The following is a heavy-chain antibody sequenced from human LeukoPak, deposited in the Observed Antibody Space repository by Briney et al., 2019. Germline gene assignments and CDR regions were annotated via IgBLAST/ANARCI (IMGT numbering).Heavy chain of an antibody. CDR1: GFTFSSYS. CDR3: ARATQYYDSSGRIDY. V-gene: IGHV3-21*01. J-gene: IGHJ4*02. D-gene: IGHD3-22*01. Sequence: PGGSLRLSCAAPGFTFSSYSMNWVRQAPGKGLEWVSSISSSSSYIYYADSVKGRFTISRDNAKNSLYLQMNSLRAEDTAVYYCARATQYYDSSGRIDYWGQGTLVTVSS. CDR2: ISSSSSYI.